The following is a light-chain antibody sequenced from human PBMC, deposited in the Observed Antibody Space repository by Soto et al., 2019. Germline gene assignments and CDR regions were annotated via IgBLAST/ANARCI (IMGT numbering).Light chain of an antibody. Sequence: QSVLSQPPSASGTPGQRVTISCSGSSSNIGRNYIYWYQQLPGTAPKLIIYGNTQRPSGVPDRFSGSKSGTSVSLAISGLRSEDEADYYCAAWDDSLRGYVFGTGTKLTVL. CDR3: AAWDDSLRGYV. CDR2: GNT. J-gene: IGLJ1*01. CDR1: SSNIGRNY. V-gene: IGLV1-47*02.